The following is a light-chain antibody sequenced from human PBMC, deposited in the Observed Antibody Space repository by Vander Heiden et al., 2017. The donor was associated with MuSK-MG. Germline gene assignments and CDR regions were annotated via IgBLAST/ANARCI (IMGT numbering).Light chain of an antibody. CDR2: DAS. CDR1: QSISTW. Sequence: DIQMTQSPSTLSASVGDRVTITCRASQSISTWLAWYQQKPGKAPNLLIYDASSLESGVPSRFSGSGSGTEFTLTISSLQPDDLATYYCQQDNSSPSTFGQGTKLEIK. J-gene: IGKJ2*01. V-gene: IGKV1-5*01. CDR3: QQDNSSPST.